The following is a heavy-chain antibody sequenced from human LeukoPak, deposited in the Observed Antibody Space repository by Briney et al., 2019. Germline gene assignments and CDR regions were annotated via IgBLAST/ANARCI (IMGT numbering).Heavy chain of an antibody. D-gene: IGHD6-13*01. V-gene: IGHV3-30*02. J-gene: IGHJ4*02. CDR3: AKDSSGLIEIAAAGTYFDY. Sequence: GGSLRLSCAASGFTFSSYGMHWVRQAPGKGLEWVAFIRYDGSNKYYADSVKDRFTISRDNSKNTLYLQMNSLRAEDTAVYYCAKDSSGLIEIAAAGTYFDYWGQGTLVTVSS. CDR2: IRYDGSNK. CDR1: GFTFSSYG.